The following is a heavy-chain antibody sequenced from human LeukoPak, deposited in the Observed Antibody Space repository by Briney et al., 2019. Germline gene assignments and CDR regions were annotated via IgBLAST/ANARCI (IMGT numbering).Heavy chain of an antibody. J-gene: IGHJ6*02. CDR1: GFTVSSNY. D-gene: IGHD2-15*01. CDR2: IYSGGST. V-gene: IGHV3-66*01. Sequence: TGGSLRLSCAASGFTVSSNYMSWVRQAPGKGLEWVSVIYSGGSTYYADSVKGRFTISRDNSKNTLYLQMNSLRAEDTAVYYCARDRDHIVDGMDAWGQGTTVTVSS. CDR3: ARDRDHIVDGMDA.